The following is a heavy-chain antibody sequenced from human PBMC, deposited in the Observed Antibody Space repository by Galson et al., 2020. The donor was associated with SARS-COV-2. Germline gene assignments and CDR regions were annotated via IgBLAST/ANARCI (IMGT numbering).Heavy chain of an antibody. V-gene: IGHV3-13*01. Sequence: GESLKISCAASGFTFSSYDMHWVRQATGKGLEWVSAIGTAGDTYYPGSVKGRFTISRENAKNSLYLQMNSLRAGDTAVYYCARGVMVRGVNHYYYYYYMDVWGKGTTVTVSS. J-gene: IGHJ6*03. CDR2: IGTAGDT. CDR3: ARGVMVRGVNHYYYYYYMDV. D-gene: IGHD3-10*01. CDR1: GFTFSSYD.